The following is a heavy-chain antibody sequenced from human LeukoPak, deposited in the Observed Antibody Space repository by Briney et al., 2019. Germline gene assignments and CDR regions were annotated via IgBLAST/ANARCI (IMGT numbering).Heavy chain of an antibody. CDR3: ARGGHYYMDV. Sequence: ASMKVSCKASGYTFTGYYMHWVRQAPGQGLEWLGWINPNSGGTNYAQKLQGRVTMTRDTSISTAYMELSRLRSDDTAVYYCARGGHYYMDVWGKGTTVTVSS. D-gene: IGHD3-16*01. CDR2: INPNSGGT. CDR1: GYTFTGYY. J-gene: IGHJ6*03. V-gene: IGHV1-2*02.